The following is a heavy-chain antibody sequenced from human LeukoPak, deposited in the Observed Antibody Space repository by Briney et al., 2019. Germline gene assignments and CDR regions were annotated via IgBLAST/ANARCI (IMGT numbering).Heavy chain of an antibody. J-gene: IGHJ4*02. D-gene: IGHD3-9*01. Sequence: GASVKASCKASGYTFTSYGISWVRQAPGQGLEWMGWISAYNGNTNYAQKLQGRVTMTTDTSTSTAYMELRSLRSDDTAVYYCARDQAATNTQVRFCLDWGQGTLVTVSS. CDR3: ARDQAATNTQVRFCLD. V-gene: IGHV1-18*01. CDR1: GYTFTSYG. CDR2: ISAYNGNT.